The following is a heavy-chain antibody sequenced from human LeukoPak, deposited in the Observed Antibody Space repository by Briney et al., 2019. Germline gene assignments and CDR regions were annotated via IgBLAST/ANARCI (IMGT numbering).Heavy chain of an antibody. D-gene: IGHD5-24*01. CDR1: GFTFSSYA. Sequence: GGSLRLSCAASGFTFSSYAMHWVRQAPGKGLEWVAVISYDGSNKYYADSVKGRFTISRDNSKNTLYLQMNSLRAEDTAVYYCARDSLNYIVEMATTSGYNWFDPWGQGTLVTVSS. CDR2: ISYDGSNK. V-gene: IGHV3-30*04. J-gene: IGHJ5*02. CDR3: ARDSLNYIVEMATTSGYNWFDP.